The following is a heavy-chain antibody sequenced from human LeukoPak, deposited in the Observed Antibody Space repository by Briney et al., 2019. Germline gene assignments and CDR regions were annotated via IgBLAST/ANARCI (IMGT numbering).Heavy chain of an antibody. CDR3: ARAIVETNVWYYFDY. D-gene: IGHD3-16*01. Sequence: GGSLRLSCAASGFTFSSYSMTWVRQAPGKRLEWVSVLYSGGSTYYADSVKGRFTISRDNSKNTLYLQLNSLRADDTAVYYCARAIVETNVWYYFDYWGQGTLVTVSS. J-gene: IGHJ4*02. CDR1: GFTFSSYS. V-gene: IGHV3-53*01. CDR2: LYSGGST.